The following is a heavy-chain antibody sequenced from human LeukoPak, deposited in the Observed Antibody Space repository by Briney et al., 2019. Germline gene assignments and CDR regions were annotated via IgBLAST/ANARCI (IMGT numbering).Heavy chain of an antibody. Sequence: SETLSLTCTVSGGSISRDYWSWIRQTPGKGLEWIGYIYYTGSTNYNPSLKSRVTISVDTSKNQFSLKLSSVTAADTAVYYCARDRPGGSSLDYWGQGTLVTVSS. D-gene: IGHD6-13*01. V-gene: IGHV4-59*01. CDR3: ARDRPGGSSLDY. CDR1: GGSISRDY. J-gene: IGHJ4*02. CDR2: IYYTGST.